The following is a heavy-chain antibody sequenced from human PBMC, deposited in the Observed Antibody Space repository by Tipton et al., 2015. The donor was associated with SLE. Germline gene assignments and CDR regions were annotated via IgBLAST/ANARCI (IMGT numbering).Heavy chain of an antibody. J-gene: IGHJ6*02. Sequence: QSGAEVKKPGSSVKVSCKASADTFSSSVITWVRQAPGQGLEWMGGISPTLGTANYAQKFQDRVTIIAERSTTTAYMELSSLRSEDAAVYYCARAFCGGGSCYNYYYYDMNVWGQGTTVTVSS. V-gene: IGHV1-69*10. CDR1: ADTFSSSV. D-gene: IGHD2-15*01. CDR2: ISPTLGTA. CDR3: ARAFCGGGSCYNYYYYDMNV.